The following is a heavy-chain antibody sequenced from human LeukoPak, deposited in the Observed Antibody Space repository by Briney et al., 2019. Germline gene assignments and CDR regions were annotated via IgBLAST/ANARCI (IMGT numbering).Heavy chain of an antibody. J-gene: IGHJ4*02. CDR2: IHYSGST. CDR3: AREASAAGRGFDY. D-gene: IGHD6-13*01. V-gene: IGHV4-31*03. Sequence: PSETLSLTCTVSGGSISSSDYYWIWVRQHPGKGLEWIGFIHYSGSTFYNPSIKSRLTISVDTSKNQFSLKLNSVTAADTAVYYCAREASAAGRGFDYWGQGTLVTVSS. CDR1: GGSISSSDYY.